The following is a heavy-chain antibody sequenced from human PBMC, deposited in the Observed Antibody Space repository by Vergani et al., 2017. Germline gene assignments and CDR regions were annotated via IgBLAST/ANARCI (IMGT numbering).Heavy chain of an antibody. V-gene: IGHV3-21*06. CDR2: IGSSGPYV. CDR3: ARDCTSGGGPDNYGRDV. D-gene: IGHD2-8*01. Sequence: EVHLEESGGGLVQPGGSLRLSCAASGFTFSDFSMSWVRQAPGKGLEWVALIGSSGPYVNYADSVKGRFIISRDNTNNSLFLQLRSLRAEDAAVYYCARDCTSGGGPDNYGRDVWGEGATVSVSS. CDR1: GFTFSDFS. J-gene: IGHJ6*04.